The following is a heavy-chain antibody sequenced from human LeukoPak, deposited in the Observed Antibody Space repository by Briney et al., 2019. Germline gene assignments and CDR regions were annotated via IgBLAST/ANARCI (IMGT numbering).Heavy chain of an antibody. CDR3: ARARRDMITFGGVIAPGWFDP. V-gene: IGHV3-21*01. CDR2: ISSSSSYI. J-gene: IGHJ5*02. D-gene: IGHD3-16*02. Sequence: PGGSLRLSCAASGFTFSSYSMNWVRQAPGKGLEWVSSISSSSSYIYYADSVKGRFTISRDNAKNSLYLQMNSLRAEDTAVYYCARARRDMITFGGVIAPGWFDPWGQGTLVTVSS. CDR1: GFTFSSYS.